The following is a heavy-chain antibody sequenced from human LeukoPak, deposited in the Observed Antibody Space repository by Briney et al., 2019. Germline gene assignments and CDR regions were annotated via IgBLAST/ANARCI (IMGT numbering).Heavy chain of an antibody. CDR2: INHSGST. CDR1: GGSFSGYY. CDR3: ARGTDFWSGYYGY. Sequence: SETLSLTCAVYGGSFSGYYWSWIRQPPGKGLEWIGEINHSGSTNYNPSLKSRVTISVDTSKKQFSLKLSSVTAADTAVYYCARGTDFWSGYYGYWGQGTLVTVSS. D-gene: IGHD3-3*01. V-gene: IGHV4-34*01. J-gene: IGHJ4*02.